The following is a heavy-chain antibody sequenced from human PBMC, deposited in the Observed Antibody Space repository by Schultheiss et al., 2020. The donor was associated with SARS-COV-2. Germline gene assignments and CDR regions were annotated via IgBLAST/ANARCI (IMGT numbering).Heavy chain of an antibody. CDR1: GGTFSSYA. J-gene: IGHJ4*02. CDR3: ARDPSGLRDFDS. V-gene: IGHV1-69*05. D-gene: IGHD3-10*01. Sequence: SVKVSCKASGGTFSSYAISWVRQAPGQGLEWMGGIIPIFGTANYAQKFQGRVTLTRDAPTRTAYMDLRSLKSDDTAVYFCARDPSGLRDFDSWGQGTLVTVSS. CDR2: IIPIFGTA.